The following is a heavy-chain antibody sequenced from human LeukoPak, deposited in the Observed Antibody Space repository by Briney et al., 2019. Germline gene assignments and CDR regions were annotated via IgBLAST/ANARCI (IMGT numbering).Heavy chain of an antibody. J-gene: IGHJ4*02. CDR2: ISSSSDYT. V-gene: IGHV3-11*06. Sequence: GGSLRLSFAASGLTFSDYYRRWIGRAPGKGLEWVSYISSSSDYTHYADSVKGRFTISRDNGKNMLYLQMNSLRAEDTALYYCARANGGADSWGQGTLVTVSS. CDR3: ARANGGADS. CDR1: GLTFSDYY. D-gene: IGHD3-10*01.